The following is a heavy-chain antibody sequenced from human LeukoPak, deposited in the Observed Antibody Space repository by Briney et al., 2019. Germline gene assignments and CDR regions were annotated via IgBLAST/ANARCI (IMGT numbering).Heavy chain of an antibody. CDR3: AKSSYYDTSGSYREYYFEY. Sequence: GGSLRLSCAVSRFAFSNYGMSWVRQAPGKGLEWVSAISGSGGSTYYADSVKGRFTISRDNSKNTLYLQMNSLRAEDTALYYCAKSSYYDTSGSYREYYFEYWGQGALVTVSS. CDR1: RFAFSNYG. V-gene: IGHV3-23*01. J-gene: IGHJ4*02. CDR2: ISGSGGST. D-gene: IGHD3-22*01.